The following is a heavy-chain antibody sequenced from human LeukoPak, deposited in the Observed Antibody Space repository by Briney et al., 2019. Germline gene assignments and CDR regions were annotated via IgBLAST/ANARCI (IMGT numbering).Heavy chain of an antibody. D-gene: IGHD6-13*01. CDR3: AKGFGSSSWLDY. CDR2: ISGSGDST. Sequence: PGGSLRLSCAASGFTLGSYVMSWVRQAPGKGLEWVSGISGSGDSTYYADSVKGRFTISRDNPKNTLYLQMNSPRAEDTATYYCAKGFGSSSWLDYWGQGTLVTVSS. V-gene: IGHV3-23*01. CDR1: GFTLGSYV. J-gene: IGHJ4*02.